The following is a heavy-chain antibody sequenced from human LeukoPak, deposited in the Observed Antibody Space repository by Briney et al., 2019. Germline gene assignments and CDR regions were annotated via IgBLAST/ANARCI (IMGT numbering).Heavy chain of an antibody. CDR1: GYSFSSGYY. CDR3: ARHTAHYYGSGTGYYGMDV. CDR2: IYHTGDT. V-gene: IGHV4-38-2*02. D-gene: IGHD3-10*01. J-gene: IGHJ6*02. Sequence: PSETLSLTCTVSGYSFSSGYYWGWIRQSPGKGLEWIGSIYHTGDTYYNPSVRGRVTISVDTSKNHFSLKVSSVTAADTAVYYCARHTAHYYGSGTGYYGMDVWGQGTTVTVSS.